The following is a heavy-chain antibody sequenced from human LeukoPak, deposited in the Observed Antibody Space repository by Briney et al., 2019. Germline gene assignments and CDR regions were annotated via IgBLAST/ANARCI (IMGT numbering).Heavy chain of an antibody. CDR2: ISSSSSYI. V-gene: IGHV3-21*01. Sequence: PGGSLRLSCAASGFTFSSYSMNWVRQAPGKGLEWVSSISSSSSYIYYADSVKGRFTISRDNAKNSLYLQMNSLRAEDTAVYYCARDPYYYDSSRPYYFDYWGQGTLVTVSS. D-gene: IGHD3-22*01. CDR1: GFTFSSYS. J-gene: IGHJ4*02. CDR3: ARDPYYYDSSRPYYFDY.